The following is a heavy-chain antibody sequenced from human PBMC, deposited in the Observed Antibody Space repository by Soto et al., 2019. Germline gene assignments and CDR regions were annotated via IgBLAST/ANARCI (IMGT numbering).Heavy chain of an antibody. CDR2: IYYSGST. CDR1: GGSISSGDYY. CDR3: ARDTYYYDSSGHY. Sequence: QVQLQESGPGLVKPSQTLSLTCTVSGGSISSGDYYWSWIRQPPGQGLEWIGYIYYSGSTYYNPSLKSRVTISVDTSKNQFSLELSSVTAADTAVYYCARDTYYYDSSGHYWGQGTLVTVSS. V-gene: IGHV4-30-4*01. D-gene: IGHD3-22*01. J-gene: IGHJ4*02.